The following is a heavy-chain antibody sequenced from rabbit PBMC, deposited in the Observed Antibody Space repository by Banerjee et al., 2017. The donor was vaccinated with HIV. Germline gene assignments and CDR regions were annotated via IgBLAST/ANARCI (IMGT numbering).Heavy chain of an antibody. CDR1: GFSFNSNYY. V-gene: IGHV1S45*01. Sequence: QEQLVESGGGLVQPGASLTLACTASGFSFNSNYYMCWVRQAPGKGLELIGCIYTSSGLTDYASWAKGRFTISKTSSTTVTLQMTSLTAADTATYFCARDSLYGGYFNLWGQGTLVTVS. D-gene: IGHD3-1*01. J-gene: IGHJ4*01. CDR3: ARDSLYGGYFNL. CDR2: IYTSSGLT.